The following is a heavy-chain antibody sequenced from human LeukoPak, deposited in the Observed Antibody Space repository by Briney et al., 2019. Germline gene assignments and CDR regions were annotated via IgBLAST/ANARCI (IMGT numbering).Heavy chain of an antibody. CDR3: TIAADY. V-gene: IGHV3-7*01. CDR1: GFTFSSYW. J-gene: IGHJ4*02. Sequence: GGSLRLSCVASGFTFSSYWMSWVRQAPGKGLEWVANIKQDGGDIHYVDSVKGRFTISRDNAKNSLYLQMNSLRAEDTAVYYCTIAADYWGQGTLVTVSS. CDR2: IKQDGGDI. D-gene: IGHD6-13*01.